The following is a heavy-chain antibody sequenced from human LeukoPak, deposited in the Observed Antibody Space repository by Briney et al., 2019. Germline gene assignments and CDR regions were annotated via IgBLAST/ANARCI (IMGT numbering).Heavy chain of an antibody. J-gene: IGHJ1*01. V-gene: IGHV3-11*01. Sequence: GGSLRLSCAASGFTFSDYYMSWIRQAPGKGLEWVSYISSSGSTIYYADSVKGRFTISRDNAKNSLYLQMNSLRAEDTAVYYCARVGGYCSSTSCGKYFQHWGQGTLVTVSS. CDR3: ARVGGYCSSTSCGKYFQH. CDR2: ISSSGSTI. D-gene: IGHD2-2*01. CDR1: GFTFSDYY.